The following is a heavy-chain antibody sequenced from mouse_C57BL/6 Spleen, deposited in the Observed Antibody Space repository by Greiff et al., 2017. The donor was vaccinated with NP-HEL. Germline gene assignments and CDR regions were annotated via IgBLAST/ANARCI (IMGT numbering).Heavy chain of an antibody. Sequence: QVQLKQPGAELVRPGSSVKLSCKASGYTFTSYWMDWVKQRPGQGLEWIGNIYPSDSETHYNQKFKDKATLTVDKSSSTAYMQLSSLTSEDSAVYYCARREVRSFFFDYWGQGTTLTVSS. CDR3: ARREVRSFFFDY. CDR1: GYTFTSYW. D-gene: IGHD2-14*01. CDR2: IYPSDSET. J-gene: IGHJ2*01. V-gene: IGHV1-61*01.